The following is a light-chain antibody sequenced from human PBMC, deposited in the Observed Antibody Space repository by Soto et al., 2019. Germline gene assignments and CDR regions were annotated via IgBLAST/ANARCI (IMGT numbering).Light chain of an antibody. V-gene: IGKV3-20*01. J-gene: IGKJ1*01. Sequence: EIVLTQSPGTLSLSPGDGATLSCRASQSVSSGYLAWYQQKPGQAPRLLIYGASRRAGGIPDRFSGSGSGTDFTLSINRLEPEDFAVYWCQHYGNSPTFGQGTRVQIK. CDR3: QHYGNSPT. CDR1: QSVSSGY. CDR2: GAS.